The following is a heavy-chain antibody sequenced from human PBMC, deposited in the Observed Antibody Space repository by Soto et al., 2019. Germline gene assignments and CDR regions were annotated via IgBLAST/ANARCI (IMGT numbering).Heavy chain of an antibody. CDR3: ARGSSSYYYHYGMDV. Sequence: HGESLKISCKGSGYSLTSYWIGWVRQMPGKGLEWMGSIYAGDSDTRYSPCFQGQVTISADKSISTAYLQWSSLKASDTAMYYCARGSSSYYYHYGMDVWGQGTTVTVSS. CDR2: IYAGDSDT. D-gene: IGHD6-6*01. V-gene: IGHV5-51*01. J-gene: IGHJ6*02. CDR1: GYSLTSYW.